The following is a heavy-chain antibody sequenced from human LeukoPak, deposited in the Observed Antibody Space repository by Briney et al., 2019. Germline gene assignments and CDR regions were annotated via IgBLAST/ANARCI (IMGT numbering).Heavy chain of an antibody. D-gene: IGHD2-2*03. CDR1: GGSFSGYY. CDR3: ARLLRVGYCSSTSCNWFDP. Sequence: PSETLSLTCAVYGGSFSGYYWSWIRQPAGTALEWIGRIYTSGTITYNPSLKSRVTMSVDTSKNQFSLKLSSVTAADTAVYYCARLLRVGYCSSTSCNWFDPWGQGTLVTVSS. CDR2: IYTSGTI. J-gene: IGHJ5*02. V-gene: IGHV4-59*10.